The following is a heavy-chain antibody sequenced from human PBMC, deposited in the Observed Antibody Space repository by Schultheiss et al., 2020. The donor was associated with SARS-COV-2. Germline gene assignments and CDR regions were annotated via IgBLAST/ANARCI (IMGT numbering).Heavy chain of an antibody. CDR1: GGSISSYY. J-gene: IGHJ6*02. CDR2: RSYSGIS. V-gene: IGHV4-59*01. D-gene: IGHD4/OR15-4a*01. Sequence: SETLSLTCTVSGGSISSYYWNWIRQPPGKGLEWIGYRSYSGISKYNPSLGSRVTILLDTSKNQISLKLRSVTAADTAVYFCARGRGARYVAYYSYYYGMDVWGQGTTVTVSS. CDR3: ARGRGARYVAYYSYYYGMDV.